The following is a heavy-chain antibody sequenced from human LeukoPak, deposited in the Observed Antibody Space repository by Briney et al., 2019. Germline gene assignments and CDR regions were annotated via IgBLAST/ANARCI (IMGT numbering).Heavy chain of an antibody. CDR1: GFTFSSYA. D-gene: IGHD3-3*01. CDR3: AKQTIFGVAKNLGGTIGAEFDY. V-gene: IGHV3-23*01. Sequence: GGSLRLSCAASGFTFSSYAISWVRQAPAKGLEWVSAISGSGGSTYYADSVKGRFTISRDNSKNTLYLQMNSLRAEDTAVYYCAKQTIFGVAKNLGGTIGAEFDYWGQGTLVTVSS. CDR2: ISGSGGST. J-gene: IGHJ4*02.